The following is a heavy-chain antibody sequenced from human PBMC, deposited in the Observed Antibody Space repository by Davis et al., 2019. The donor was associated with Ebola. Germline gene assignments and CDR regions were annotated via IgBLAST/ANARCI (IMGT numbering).Heavy chain of an antibody. Sequence: SETLSLTCTVSGGSISSYYLSWIRQPPGKGLEWIGYIYYSGSTNYNPSLRSRVTTSVDTSKNQFSLKLSSVTAADTAVYYCARVPGVWLPRFGRPIWGQGTMVTVSS. CDR2: IYYSGST. V-gene: IGHV4-59*01. CDR1: GGSISSYY. CDR3: ARVPGVWLPRFGRPI. D-gene: IGHD3-9*01. J-gene: IGHJ3*02.